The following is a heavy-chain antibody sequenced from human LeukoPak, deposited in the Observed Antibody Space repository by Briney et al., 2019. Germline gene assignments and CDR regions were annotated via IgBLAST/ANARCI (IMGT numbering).Heavy chain of an antibody. CDR1: GFTVSNSY. V-gene: IGHV3-53*01. CDR3: ARDRKGPTY. Sequence: GGSLRLSCAPSGFTVSNSYMSWVRQAPGKGLEWVSVIYSGGSTYYADSVKGRFTISRDNSKNTLYLQMNSLRAEDTAIYYCARDRKGPTYWGQGTLVTVSS. CDR2: IYSGGST. J-gene: IGHJ4*02.